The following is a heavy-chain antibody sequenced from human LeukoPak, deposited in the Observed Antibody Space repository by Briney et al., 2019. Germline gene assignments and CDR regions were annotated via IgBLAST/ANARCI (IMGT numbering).Heavy chain of an antibody. V-gene: IGHV3-23*01. J-gene: IGHJ4*02. CDR1: GFTFSSYA. D-gene: IGHD6-19*01. CDR2: ICGSGGST. CDR3: AKESGYSSGWYSGYYFDY. Sequence: GGSLRLSCAASGFTFSSYAMSWVRQAPGKGLEWVSAICGSGGSTYYADSVKGRFTISRDNSKNTLYLQMNSLRAEDTAVYYCAKESGYSSGWYSGYYFDYWGQGTLVTVSS.